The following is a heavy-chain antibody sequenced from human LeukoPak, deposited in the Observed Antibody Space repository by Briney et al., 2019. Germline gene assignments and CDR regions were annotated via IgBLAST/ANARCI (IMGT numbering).Heavy chain of an antibody. D-gene: IGHD3-22*01. CDR3: AKEPGTMIVVVITTPYFDY. Sequence: PGGSLRLSCAASGFTFDDYGMSWVRQAPGKGLEWVSAISGSGGSTYYADSVKGRFTISRDNSKNTLYLQMNSLRAEDTAVYYCAKEPGTMIVVVITTPYFDYWGQGTLVTVSS. CDR2: ISGSGGST. CDR1: GFTFDDYG. V-gene: IGHV3-23*01. J-gene: IGHJ4*02.